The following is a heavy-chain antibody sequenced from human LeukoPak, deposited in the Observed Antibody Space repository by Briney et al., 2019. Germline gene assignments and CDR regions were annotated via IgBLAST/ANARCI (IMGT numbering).Heavy chain of an antibody. CDR1: GGSISSYY. J-gene: IGHJ4*02. V-gene: IGHV4-59*08. Sequence: SETLSLTCTVSGGSISSYYWSWIRQPPGKGLEWIGYIYYSGSTNYNPSLKSRVTISVDTSKNQFSLKLSSVTAADTAVYYCASLSSGSYPYYFDYWGRGTLVTVSS. D-gene: IGHD1-26*01. CDR2: IYYSGST. CDR3: ASLSSGSYPYYFDY.